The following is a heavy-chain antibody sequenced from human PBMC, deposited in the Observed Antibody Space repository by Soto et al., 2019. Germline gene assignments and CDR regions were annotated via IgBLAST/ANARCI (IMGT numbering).Heavy chain of an antibody. CDR1: GYTFFTYG. J-gene: IGHJ5*02. V-gene: IGHV1-18*01. CDR2: ISTYDGNT. CDR3: ARKSSSSSWFDP. D-gene: IGHD6-6*01. Sequence: RASVKVSCKASGYTFFTYGITWVRQAPGQGLEWMGWISTYDGNTDYAQKLQGRVTMTTDTSTRTAYMELRSLRSDDTAVYYCARKSSSSSWFDPWGQGTLVTVSS.